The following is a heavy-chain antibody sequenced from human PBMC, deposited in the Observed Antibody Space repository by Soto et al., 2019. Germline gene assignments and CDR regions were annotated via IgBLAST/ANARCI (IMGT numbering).Heavy chain of an antibody. CDR1: GYTLTGYY. CDR3: ARDFCTNGVCYTHDY. D-gene: IGHD2-8*01. V-gene: IGHV1-2*02. Sequence: ASVKVSCKASGYTLTGYYMHWVRQAPGQGPEWMGWINPNNGGTNYAQKFQGRVTMTRDTSISTVYMELSRLRSDDTAVYYCARDFCTNGVCYTHDYWGQGTLVTVS. CDR2: INPNNGGT. J-gene: IGHJ4*02.